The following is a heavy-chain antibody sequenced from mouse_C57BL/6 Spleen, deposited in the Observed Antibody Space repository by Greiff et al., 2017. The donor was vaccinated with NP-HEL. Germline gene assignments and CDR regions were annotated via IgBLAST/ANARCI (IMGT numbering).Heavy chain of an antibody. Sequence: EVQGVESGEGLVKPGGSLKLSCAASGFTFSSYAMSWVRQTPEKRLEWVAYISSGGDYIYYADTVKGRFTISRDNARNTLYLQMSSLKSEDTAMYYCTRDGSTTVVRYFDVWGTGTTVTVSS. D-gene: IGHD1-1*01. V-gene: IGHV5-9-1*02. CDR2: ISSGGDYI. J-gene: IGHJ1*03. CDR3: TRDGSTTVVRYFDV. CDR1: GFTFSSYA.